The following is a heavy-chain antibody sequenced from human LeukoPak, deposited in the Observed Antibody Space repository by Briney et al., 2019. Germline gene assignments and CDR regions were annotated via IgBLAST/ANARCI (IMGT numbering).Heavy chain of an antibody. CDR3: ARARTAMVRGDTFDY. D-gene: IGHD3-10*01. CDR1: GFXFSDYS. J-gene: IGHJ4*02. Sequence: GGSLRLSCAASGFXFSDYSIDWVRRAPGKGLEWVSSISSRSNYIYYADSVKGRFTISRDNAKNSLFLQMNSLRGEDTAVYYCARARTAMVRGDTFDYWGQGTLVTVSS. V-gene: IGHV3-21*01. CDR2: ISSRSNYI.